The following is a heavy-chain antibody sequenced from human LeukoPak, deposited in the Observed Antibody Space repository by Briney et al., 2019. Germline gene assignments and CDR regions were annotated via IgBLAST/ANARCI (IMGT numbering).Heavy chain of an antibody. CDR2: INSDGSDA. V-gene: IGHV3-74*01. Sequence: GGSLRLSCAASGFTFRSSWMHWVRQAPGKGLVWVSRINSDGSDANYADSVKGRFIISRDNAGNALYLQMSSLRAEDTAVYYCAANFFGDSNYWGQGTLVTVSS. CDR1: GFTFRSSW. J-gene: IGHJ4*02. D-gene: IGHD4-17*01. CDR3: AANFFGDSNY.